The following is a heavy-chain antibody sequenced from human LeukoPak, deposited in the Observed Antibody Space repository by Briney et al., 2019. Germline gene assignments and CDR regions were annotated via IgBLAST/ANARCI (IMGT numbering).Heavy chain of an antibody. CDR2: IYSSGST. V-gene: IGHV4-59*01. J-gene: IGHJ6*03. D-gene: IGHD1-26*01. Sequence: SETLSLTCTVSGGSISSYHWSWIRQPPGEGLESIGYIYSSGSTHYNPSLKSRVTISVDTSKNQFSLKLSSVTAADTAVYYCARAYSGAYYYYYYMDVWGKGTTVTVSS. CDR3: ARAYSGAYYYYYYMDV. CDR1: GGSISSYH.